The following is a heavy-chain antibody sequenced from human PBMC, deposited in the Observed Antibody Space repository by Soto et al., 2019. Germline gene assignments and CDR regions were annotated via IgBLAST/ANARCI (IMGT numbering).Heavy chain of an antibody. Sequence: ASVKVSCKASGYTFTSYYMHWVRQAPGQGLEWMGIINPSGGSTSYAQKFQGRVTMTRDTSTSTVYMELSGLRSEDTAVYYCARGWGRYNWNYQNPRFGPWGQGTLVTVSS. V-gene: IGHV1-46*03. D-gene: IGHD1-7*01. CDR2: INPSGGST. CDR1: GYTFTSYY. J-gene: IGHJ5*02. CDR3: ARGWGRYNWNYQNPRFGP.